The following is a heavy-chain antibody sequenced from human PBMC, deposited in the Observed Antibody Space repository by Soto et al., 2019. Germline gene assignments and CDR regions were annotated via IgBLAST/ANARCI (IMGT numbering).Heavy chain of an antibody. D-gene: IGHD3-22*01. CDR3: AKAEGGIYYDDSGRFDY. V-gene: IGHV3-30*18. CDR2: ISSDGSKK. Sequence: RRLSCEATGFTFSTFGMHWVRQAPGKGLEWLAFISSDGSKKHYAGSVKGRFTISRDDSKTTVYLQMNSLRPEDTAVYYCAKAEGGIYYDDSGRFDYWGQGTLVTVSS. J-gene: IGHJ4*02. CDR1: GFTFSTFG.